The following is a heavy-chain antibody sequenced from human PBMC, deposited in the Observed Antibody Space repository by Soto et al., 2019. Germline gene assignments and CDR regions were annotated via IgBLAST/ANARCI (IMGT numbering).Heavy chain of an antibody. J-gene: IGHJ6*03. CDR1: GFTFSSYA. CDR3: AKAPTYDYYYYMDV. V-gene: IGHV3-23*01. CDR2: ISGSGGTT. Sequence: PGGSLRLSCVASGFTFSSYAMRWVRQAPGKGLECVSAISGSGGTTYYADSVKGRFTISRDNSANTLYLHMNSLRADDTAVYYCAKAPTYDYYYYMDVWGKGTTVTVSS.